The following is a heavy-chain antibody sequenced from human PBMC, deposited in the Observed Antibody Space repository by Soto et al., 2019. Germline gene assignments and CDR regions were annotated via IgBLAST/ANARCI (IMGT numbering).Heavy chain of an antibody. CDR1: GYTFPSYG. CDR2: ISAYNGNT. Sequence: GASVQGSCKASGYTFPSYGSSWVRQAPGQGLEWMGWISAYNGNTNYAQKLQGRVTMTTDTSTSTAYMELRSLRSDDTAVYYCAREVVRVAGTRWFDPWGQGTLVTVSS. D-gene: IGHD6-19*01. V-gene: IGHV1-18*01. J-gene: IGHJ5*02. CDR3: AREVVRVAGTRWFDP.